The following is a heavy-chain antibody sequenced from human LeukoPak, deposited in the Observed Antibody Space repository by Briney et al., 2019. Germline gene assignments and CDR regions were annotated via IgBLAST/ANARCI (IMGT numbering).Heavy chain of an antibody. D-gene: IGHD3-22*01. Sequence: ASVKVSCKASGYTFTSYDINWVRQAPGQGLEWMGWMNPNSGNTGYAQKFQGRVTMTRNTSISTAYMELSSLRSEDTAVYYCARGLDWYYYDSSPVHWGQGTLVTVSS. CDR1: GYTFTSYD. CDR3: ARGLDWYYYDSSPVH. V-gene: IGHV1-8*01. J-gene: IGHJ4*02. CDR2: MNPNSGNT.